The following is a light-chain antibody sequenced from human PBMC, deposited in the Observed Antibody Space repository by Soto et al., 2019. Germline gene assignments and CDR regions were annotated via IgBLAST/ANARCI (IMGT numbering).Light chain of an antibody. CDR2: GAS. CDR3: QQYSSSPPT. V-gene: IGKV3-20*01. CDR1: QSLSSRY. J-gene: IGKJ4*01. Sequence: EIVLTQSPGTLSLCPGDRATLSCRASQSLSSRYLAWYRQKPGQAPRLLIYGASNRATGIPDRFSGSGSGTDFTLTISRLEPDDFAVYYCQQYSSSPPTFGGGTKVEIK.